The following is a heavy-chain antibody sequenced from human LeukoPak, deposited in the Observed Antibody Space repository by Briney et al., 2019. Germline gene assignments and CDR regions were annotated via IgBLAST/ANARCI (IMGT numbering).Heavy chain of an antibody. Sequence: RPGGSLRLSCAASGFTFNDYYMTWVRQAPGKGLERVSHISGSGITIYYADSVKGRFTISRDNAKRSLYLHMNSLRVEDTAFYFCARESSAGATGDYSDCWGQGALVTVSS. J-gene: IGHJ4*02. CDR2: ISGSGITI. CDR1: GFTFNDYY. CDR3: ARESSAGATGDYSDC. V-gene: IGHV3-11*01. D-gene: IGHD1-26*01.